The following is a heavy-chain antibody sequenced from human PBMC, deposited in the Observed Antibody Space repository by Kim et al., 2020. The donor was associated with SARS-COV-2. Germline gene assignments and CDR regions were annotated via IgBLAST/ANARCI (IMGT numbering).Heavy chain of an antibody. V-gene: IGHV3-23*01. D-gene: IGHD3-10*01. CDR3: AKDFYGVRGEYGMDV. Sequence: DSEKGRFPISRDNSKNTLYLQMNSLRAEDTAVYYCAKDFYGVRGEYGMDVWGQGTTVTVSS. J-gene: IGHJ6*02.